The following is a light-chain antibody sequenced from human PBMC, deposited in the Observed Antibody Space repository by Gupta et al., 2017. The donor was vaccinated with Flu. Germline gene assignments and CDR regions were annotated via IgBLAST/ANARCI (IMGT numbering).Light chain of an antibody. Sequence: KVTISCSGRSSNIGNNYVSWYQQLPGTAPKLLIYEDDKQPSGIPDRFSGSKSGTSATLGVTGVQTGDEADYYCGTWDNSLSAWVFGGGTKLTVL. CDR1: SSNIGNNY. V-gene: IGLV1-51*02. CDR2: EDD. CDR3: GTWDNSLSAWV. J-gene: IGLJ3*02.